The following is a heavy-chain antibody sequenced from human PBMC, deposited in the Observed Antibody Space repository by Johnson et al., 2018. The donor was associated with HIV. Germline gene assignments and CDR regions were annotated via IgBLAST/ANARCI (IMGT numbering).Heavy chain of an antibody. Sequence: VQLVESGGGLVQPGGSLRLSCAASGFTFSRHWMSWVRQAPGKGLEWVSFISGGEDDTYYADSVKGRFTISRDNSKTTLYLQMNSLRDEDTAVYYCARRINYDSSGVYLGDAFDIWGQGTMVTVSS. CDR2: ISGGEDDT. CDR3: ARRINYDSSGVYLGDAFDI. CDR1: GFTFSRHW. D-gene: IGHD3-22*01. J-gene: IGHJ3*02. V-gene: IGHV3-23*04.